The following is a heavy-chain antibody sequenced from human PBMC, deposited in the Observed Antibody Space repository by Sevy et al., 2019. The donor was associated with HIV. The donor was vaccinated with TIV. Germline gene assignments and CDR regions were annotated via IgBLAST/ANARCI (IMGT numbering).Heavy chain of an antibody. J-gene: IGHJ4*02. V-gene: IGHV3-11*01. CDR1: GFTFSDYY. CDR3: ARTLSAWGFYFDY. CDR2: ISSSGSTI. Sequence: GGSLRLSCAASGFTFSDYYMSWIRQAPGKGLEWVSYISSSGSTIYYADSVKGRFTISRDNAKNSLYLQMTSLRAEDTAVYYYARTLSAWGFYFDYWGQGTLVTVSS. D-gene: IGHD7-27*01.